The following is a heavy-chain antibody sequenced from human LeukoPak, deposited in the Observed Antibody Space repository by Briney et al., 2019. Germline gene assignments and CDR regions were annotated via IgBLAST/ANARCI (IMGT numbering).Heavy chain of an antibody. V-gene: IGHV4-39*07. CDR3: ARDRGTI. D-gene: IGHD3-10*01. J-gene: IGHJ3*02. CDR1: GGSISSSSYY. CDR2: IYYSGST. Sequence: SETLSLTCTVSGGSISSSSYYWGWIRQPPGKGLEWIGSIYYSGSTYYNPSLKSRVTISVDTSKNQFSLKLSSVTAEDTAVYYCARDRGTIWGQGTMVTVSS.